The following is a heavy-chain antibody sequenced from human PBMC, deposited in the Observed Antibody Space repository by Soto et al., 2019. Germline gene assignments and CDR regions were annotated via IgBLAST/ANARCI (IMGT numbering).Heavy chain of an antibody. CDR3: AKGGTYSSLLIRDRFDP. Sequence: QVQLQESGPGLVKPSETLSLGCTVSGGSISNYYWNWIRQPPGKPLEWIGYISYTGSTNYNPSLKSRVAISIHTANNQFSLKLSSVTAADTAVYYCAKGGTYSSLLIRDRFDPWGQGALVTVSS. V-gene: IGHV4-59*01. J-gene: IGHJ5*02. CDR2: ISYTGST. CDR1: GGSISNYY. D-gene: IGHD6-6*01.